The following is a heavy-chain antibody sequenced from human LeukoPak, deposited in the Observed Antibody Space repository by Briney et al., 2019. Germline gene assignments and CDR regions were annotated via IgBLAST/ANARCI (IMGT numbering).Heavy chain of an antibody. CDR2: INPNSGGT. V-gene: IGHV1-2*06. D-gene: IGHD6-13*01. CDR3: ARVRIGAAGNTFDM. Sequence: GASVKVSCKASGYTFTSYYMHWVRQAPGQGLEWMGQINPNSGGTNYAQKFQGRVTMTRDTSFTTAYMELSGLRSDDTAVYYCARVRIGAAGNTFDMWGQGTMVTVS. J-gene: IGHJ3*02. CDR1: GYTFTSYY.